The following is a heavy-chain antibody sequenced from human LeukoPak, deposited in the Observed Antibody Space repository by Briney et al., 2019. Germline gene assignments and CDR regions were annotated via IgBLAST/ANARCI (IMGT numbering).Heavy chain of an antibody. CDR2: FDPEDGET. CDR1: GYTFTSYY. V-gene: IGHV1-24*01. J-gene: IGHJ5*02. Sequence: GASVKVSCKASGYTFTSYYMHWVRQAPGQGLEWMGGFDPEDGETIYAQKFQGRVTMTEDTSTDTAYMELSSLRSEDTAVYYCATDHCSSTSCYHNWFDPWGQGTLVTVSS. D-gene: IGHD2-2*01. CDR3: ATDHCSSTSCYHNWFDP.